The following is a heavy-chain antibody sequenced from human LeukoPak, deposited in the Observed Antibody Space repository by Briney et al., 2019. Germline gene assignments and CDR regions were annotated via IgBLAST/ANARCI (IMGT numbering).Heavy chain of an antibody. V-gene: IGHV4-39*07. CDR3: ARVPLWSYENWFDP. CDR1: GGSISSSSYY. D-gene: IGHD4/OR15-4a*01. CDR2: IYYSGST. J-gene: IGHJ5*02. Sequence: PSETLSLTCTVSGGSISSSSYYWGWIRQPPGRGLEWIGSIYYSGSTYYNPSLKSRVTISVDTSKNQFSLKLSSVTAADTAVYYCARVPLWSYENWFDPWGQGTLVTVSS.